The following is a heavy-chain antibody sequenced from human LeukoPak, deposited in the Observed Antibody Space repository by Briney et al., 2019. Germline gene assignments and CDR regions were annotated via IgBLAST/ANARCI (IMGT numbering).Heavy chain of an antibody. D-gene: IGHD1-26*01. V-gene: IGHV4-38-2*02. CDR1: GDFISNGYY. Sequence: SETPSLTCTVSGDFISNGYYWGWIRQPPGKGLEWIGSIYHSGRTYYNPSLKSRVTISVDTSKNQFSLRLSSMTASDTAVYYCASGTWIHYFNYWGQGALVTVSS. CDR3: ASGTWIHYFNY. CDR2: IYHSGRT. J-gene: IGHJ4*02.